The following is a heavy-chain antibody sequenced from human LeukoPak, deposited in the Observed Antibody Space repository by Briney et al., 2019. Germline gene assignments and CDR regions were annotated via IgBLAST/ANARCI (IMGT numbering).Heavy chain of an antibody. CDR2: IYYSGST. CDR1: GGSISSGGYY. D-gene: IGHD3-10*01. J-gene: IGHJ4*02. CDR3: ARAGPYYYGSGSLVDY. V-gene: IGHV4-31*03. Sequence: SETLSLTFTVSGGSISSGGYYWSWIRQHPGKGLEWIGYIYYSGSTYYNPSLKSRVTISVDTSKNQFSLKLSSVTAADTAVYYCARAGPYYYGSGSLVDYWGQGTLVTVSS.